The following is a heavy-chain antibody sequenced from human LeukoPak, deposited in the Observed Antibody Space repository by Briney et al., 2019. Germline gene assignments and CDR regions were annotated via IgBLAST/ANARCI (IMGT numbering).Heavy chain of an antibody. J-gene: IGHJ6*02. CDR2: IYTSGST. V-gene: IGHV4-4*07. CDR1: GGSTSSYY. Sequence: PSETLSLTCTVSGGSTSSYYWSRILQPAGKGLEWIGRIYTSGSTNYNPSLKSRVTMSVDTSKNQFSLKLSSVTAADTAVYYCARFRIAAASYYYYGMDVWGQGTTVTVSS. D-gene: IGHD6-13*01. CDR3: ARFRIAAASYYYYGMDV.